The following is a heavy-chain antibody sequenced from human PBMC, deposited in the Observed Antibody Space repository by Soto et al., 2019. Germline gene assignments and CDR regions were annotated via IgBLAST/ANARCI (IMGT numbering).Heavy chain of an antibody. D-gene: IGHD6-19*01. J-gene: IGHJ5*02. CDR1: VGFMRNNRYS. CDR3: ARLSGWSTYNWFAX. V-gene: IGHV4-39*01. Sequence: LSLPCTVSVGFMRNNRYSCGWIRQPPGKGLEWIGNIYSSWSTYSNPSLKSRVTISVDTSKNQFFLKLSSVTAAETAVYYCARLSGWSTYNWFAXWGQGTLVTVSX. CDR2: IYSSWST.